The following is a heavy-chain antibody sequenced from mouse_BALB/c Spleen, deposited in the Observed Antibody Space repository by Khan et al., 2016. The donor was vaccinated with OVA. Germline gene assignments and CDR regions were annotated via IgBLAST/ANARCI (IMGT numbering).Heavy chain of an antibody. CDR2: ISSSGST. CDR1: GYSITSDYA. J-gene: IGHJ4*01. D-gene: IGHD2-3*01. V-gene: IGHV3-2*02. CDR3: ARDGSRYNYAMDY. Sequence: EVQLKQSGPGLVKPSQSLSLTCTVTGYSITSDYAWNWIRQFPGNKLEWMGYISSSGSTNHNPALKSRISITRDTSKNQFFLQLNSVTTEDTATYYCARDGSRYNYAMDYWGQGTSVTVSS.